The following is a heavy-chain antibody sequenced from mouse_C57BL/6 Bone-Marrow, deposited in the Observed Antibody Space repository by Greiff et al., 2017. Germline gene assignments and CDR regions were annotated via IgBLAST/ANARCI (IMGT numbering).Heavy chain of an antibody. CDR1: GFSLTRYG. CDR2: IWRGGST. D-gene: IGHD6-2*01. J-gene: IGHJ4*01. V-gene: IGHV2-5*01. Sequence: QVQLQQSGPGLVQPSQSLSITCTVSGFSLTRYGVHWVRQSPGKGVEWLGVIWRGGSTDYNAAFMSRLSITKDNSKSQVFFKMNSLQADDTAIDYGAEVCGSLYYYAMDYWGHGTSVTVAS. CDR3: AEVCGSLYYYAMDY.